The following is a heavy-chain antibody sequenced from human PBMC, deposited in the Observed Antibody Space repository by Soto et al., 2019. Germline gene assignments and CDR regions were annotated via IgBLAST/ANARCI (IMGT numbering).Heavy chain of an antibody. D-gene: IGHD4-17*01. J-gene: IGHJ6*02. CDR2: IYPGDSDT. CDR1: GYSFTRYW. V-gene: IGHV5-51*01. Sequence: GECLKISCKGSGYSFTRYWNGWVRQMPGKGLEWMGIIYPGDSDTRYSPSFQGQVTISADKSISTAYLQWSSLKASDTAMYYCARQNNYGDYAGSYYYGMDVWGQGTTVTVSS. CDR3: ARQNNYGDYAGSYYYGMDV.